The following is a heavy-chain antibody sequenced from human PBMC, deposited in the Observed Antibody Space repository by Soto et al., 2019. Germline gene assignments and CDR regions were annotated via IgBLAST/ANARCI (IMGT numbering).Heavy chain of an antibody. CDR2: IYYSGST. CDR1: GGSISRYY. CDR3: ARSVTILGLDP. J-gene: IGHJ5*02. Sequence: QVQLQESGPGLVKPSETLSLTCTVSGGSISRYYWSWIRQPPGKGLEWIGYIYYSGSTNYNPSLKSRLTTSGYTSKNQFSLKLRSVTAADTAVYYCARSVTILGLDPWGQGTLGAVSS. V-gene: IGHV4-59*01. D-gene: IGHD3-3*01.